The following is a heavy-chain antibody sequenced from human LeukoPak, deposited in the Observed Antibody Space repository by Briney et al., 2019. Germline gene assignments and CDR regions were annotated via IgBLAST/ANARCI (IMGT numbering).Heavy chain of an antibody. Sequence: SVKVSCKASGGTFSSYAISWVRQAPGQGLEWMGGIIPIFGTANYAQKFQGRVTITADQSTSTAYMELSSLRSEHTAVYYCAAYCSGGSCYSEGGYYYGMDVWGKGTTVTVSS. CDR1: GGTFSSYA. J-gene: IGHJ6*04. V-gene: IGHV1-69*13. D-gene: IGHD2-15*01. CDR3: AAYCSGGSCYSEGGYYYGMDV. CDR2: IIPIFGTA.